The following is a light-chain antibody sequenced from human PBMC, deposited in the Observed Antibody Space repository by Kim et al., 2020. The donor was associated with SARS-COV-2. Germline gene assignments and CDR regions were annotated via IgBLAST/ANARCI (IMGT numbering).Light chain of an antibody. J-gene: IGKJ4*01. V-gene: IGKV3-11*01. CDR1: QSVSSY. CDR2: DAS. Sequence: EIVLTQSPATLSLSPGERATLSCRASQSVSSYLAWYQQKPGQAPRLLIYDASNRATGIPARFSGSGSGTDFTLTISSLEPEDFAVYYGQQRSNWPLLTFGGGTKMEIK. CDR3: QQRSNWPLLT.